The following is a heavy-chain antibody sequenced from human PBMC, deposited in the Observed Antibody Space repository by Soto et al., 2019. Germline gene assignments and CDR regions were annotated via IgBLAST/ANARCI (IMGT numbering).Heavy chain of an antibody. D-gene: IGHD1-7*01. CDR3: ARLLRWNYWFAP. V-gene: IGHV4-39*01. J-gene: IGHJ5*02. CDR1: GGSISSSSYY. Sequence: PSETLSLTCTVSGGSISSSSYYWGWIRQPPGKGLEWIGSIYYSGSTYYNPSLKSRVTISVDTSKNQFSLKLSSVTAADTAVYYCARLLRWNYWFAPWGQGTLVTVSS. CDR2: IYYSGST.